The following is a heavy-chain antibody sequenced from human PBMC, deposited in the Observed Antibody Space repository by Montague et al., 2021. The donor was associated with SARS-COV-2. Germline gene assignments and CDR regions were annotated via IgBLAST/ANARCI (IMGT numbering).Heavy chain of an antibody. D-gene: IGHD1-1*01. CDR2: TYYRSKWYN. J-gene: IGHJ6*02. V-gene: IGHV6-1*01. Sequence: CAISGDSVSSNSATWNWVRQSPSRGLEWLERTYYRSKWYNDYAVXXRCRVTINPDTSKNQFSLQLNSVTPEDTAIYYCTSGREGNYNVMDVWGQGTTVTVSS. CDR3: TSGREGNYNVMDV. CDR1: GDSVSSNSAT.